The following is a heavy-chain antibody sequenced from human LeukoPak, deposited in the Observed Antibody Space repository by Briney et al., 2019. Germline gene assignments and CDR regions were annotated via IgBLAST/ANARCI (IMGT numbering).Heavy chain of an antibody. CDR2: IYYIGST. J-gene: IGHJ6*03. V-gene: IGHV4-39*01. Sequence: SETLSLTCTVSGDSVSSSTYYWGWIRQPPGKGLEWIGSIYYIGSTYYNPSLKSRVTISVDTSKNQFSLKLSSVTAADTAMYYCARRDSNYYYYMDVWGKGTTVTVSS. CDR3: ARRDSNYYYYMDV. CDR1: GDSVSSSTYY. D-gene: IGHD4-11*01.